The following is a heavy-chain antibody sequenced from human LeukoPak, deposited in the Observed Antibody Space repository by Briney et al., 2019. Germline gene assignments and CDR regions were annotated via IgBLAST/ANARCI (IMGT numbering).Heavy chain of an antibody. CDR1: GYTFTSYD. Sequence: ASVKVSCKASGYTFTSYDINWVRQAPGQGLEWMGWMNPNRVNTGSTQKFQGRLTLTKNTSISTAFMELSGLRSEDTAVYFCARVGGYNYGRNWFDPWGQGTLVTVSS. CDR3: ARVGGYNYGRNWFDP. CDR2: MNPNRVNT. J-gene: IGHJ5*02. V-gene: IGHV1-8*01. D-gene: IGHD5-12*01.